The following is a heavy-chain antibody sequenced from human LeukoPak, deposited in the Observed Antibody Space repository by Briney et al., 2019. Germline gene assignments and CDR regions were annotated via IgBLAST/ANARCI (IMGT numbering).Heavy chain of an antibody. J-gene: IGHJ5*02. V-gene: IGHV4-39*01. CDR3: ARRGYCSSTSCYEYWFDP. CDR2: IYYSGGT. CDR1: GGSISSSSYY. D-gene: IGHD2-2*01. Sequence: KPSETLSLTCTVSGGSISSSSYYWGWIRQPPGKGLEWIGIIYYSGGTYYNPSLKSRLTISVDTSKNQFSLKLSSVTATDTAVYYCARRGYCSSTSCYEYWFDPWGQGTLVTVSS.